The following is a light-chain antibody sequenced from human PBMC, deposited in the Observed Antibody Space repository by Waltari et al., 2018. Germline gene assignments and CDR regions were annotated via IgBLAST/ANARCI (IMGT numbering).Light chain of an antibody. CDR3: SSYTTSNTLV. Sequence: QSALTQPASVSGSPGQSITISCTGPSSDVGGYKYFSWYQQHPGKAPKLMIYDVSNRPSGVSNRFSGSKSGNTASLTISGLQAEDEADYYCSSYTTSNTLVFGTGTNVIVL. CDR1: SSDVGGYKY. CDR2: DVS. J-gene: IGLJ1*01. V-gene: IGLV2-14*03.